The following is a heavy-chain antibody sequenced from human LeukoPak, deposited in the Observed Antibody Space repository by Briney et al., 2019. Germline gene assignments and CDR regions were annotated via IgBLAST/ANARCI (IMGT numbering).Heavy chain of an antibody. D-gene: IGHD3-3*01. Sequence: GGSLRLSCAASGFTFSSYAISWVRQAPGKGLEWVSAISGSGGSTYYTDSVKGRFTISRDNAKNSLYLQMNSLRAEDTAVYYCARDLADFWSGYYTDYWGQGTLVTVSS. V-gene: IGHV3-23*01. CDR1: GFTFSSYA. J-gene: IGHJ4*02. CDR2: ISGSGGST. CDR3: ARDLADFWSGYYTDY.